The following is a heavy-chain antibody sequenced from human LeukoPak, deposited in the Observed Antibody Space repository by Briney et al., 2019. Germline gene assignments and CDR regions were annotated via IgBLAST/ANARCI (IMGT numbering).Heavy chain of an antibody. J-gene: IGHJ4*02. CDR3: ATTTIRLGY. CDR2: IIHSGST. V-gene: IGHV4-34*12. Sequence: SETLSLTCAVYGGSFSGYYWSWIRQPPGKGLEWIGEIIHSGSTNYNPSLKSRVTISVHTSKNQYSLKLSSVTAADTAVYYCATTTIRLGYWGQGTLVSVSS. D-gene: IGHD1-26*01. CDR1: GGSFSGYY.